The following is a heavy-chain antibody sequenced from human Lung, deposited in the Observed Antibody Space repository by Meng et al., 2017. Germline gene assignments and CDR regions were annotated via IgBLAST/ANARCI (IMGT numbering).Heavy chain of an antibody. CDR1: GGSFSDYY. V-gene: IGHV4-34*01. CDR2: INHSGST. Sequence: QVPLQLWGPGLLKPSDTLSLNCVVSGGSFSDYYWSWIRQPPGKGLEWIGEINHSGSTNYNPSLESRATISVDTSQNNLSLKLSSVTAADSAVYYCARGPTTMAHDFNYWGQGTLVTVSS. J-gene: IGHJ4*02. D-gene: IGHD4-11*01. CDR3: ARGPTTMAHDFNY.